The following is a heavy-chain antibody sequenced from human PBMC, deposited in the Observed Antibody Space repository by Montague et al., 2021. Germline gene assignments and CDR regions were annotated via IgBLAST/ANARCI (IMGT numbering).Heavy chain of an antibody. CDR1: GDSINTYS. V-gene: IGHV4-4*07. Sequence: SETLSLTCTVFGDSINTYSWSWIRQPAGKGLEWIGRLSNGGSTNSNPSLKSRVSMLVDTAKNQVSLKLKSVTAADTAVYYCARDQHFSSGDNWFGPWGQGILVTVSS. CDR2: LSNGGST. CDR3: ARDQHFSSGDNWFGP. D-gene: IGHD3-3*02. J-gene: IGHJ5*02.